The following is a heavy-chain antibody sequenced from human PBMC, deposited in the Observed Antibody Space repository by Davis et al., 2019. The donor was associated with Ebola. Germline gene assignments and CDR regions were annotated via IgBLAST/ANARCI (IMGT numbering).Heavy chain of an antibody. Sequence: AAPVKVSCKASGYSFTGNYVQWVRQAPGQGLEWMGRINPNSGGTNYSQKFQGRVTITRDTSASTAYMELSSLRSEDTAVYYCARDRVLWGYFDYWGQGTLVTVSS. J-gene: IGHJ4*02. CDR1: GYSFTGNY. CDR2: INPNSGGT. CDR3: ARDRVLWGYFDY. V-gene: IGHV1-2*06. D-gene: IGHD3-16*01.